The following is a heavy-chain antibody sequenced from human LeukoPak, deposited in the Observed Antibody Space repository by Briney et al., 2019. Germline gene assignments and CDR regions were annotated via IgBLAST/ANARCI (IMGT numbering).Heavy chain of an antibody. D-gene: IGHD3-10*01. CDR3: AGGSGSYSVGYYYYYGMDV. J-gene: IGHJ6*04. V-gene: IGHV1-69*06. CDR1: GGTFSSYA. CDR2: IIPIFGTA. Sequence: SVKVSCKASGGTFSSYAIGWVRQAPGQGLEWMGGIIPIFGTANYAQKFQGRVTITADKSTSTAYMELSSLRSGDTAVYYCAGGSGSYSVGYYYYYGMDVWGKGTTVTVSS.